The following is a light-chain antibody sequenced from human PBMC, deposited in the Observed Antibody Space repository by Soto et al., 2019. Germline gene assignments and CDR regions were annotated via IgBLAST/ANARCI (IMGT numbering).Light chain of an antibody. V-gene: IGKV1-39*01. CDR2: AAS. CDR1: QSISSY. Sequence: IQMAQSPSSLCASVGYRVTITCRASQSISSYLNWYQQKPGKAPKLLIYAASSLQSGVPSRFSGSGSGTDFTLTISSLQPEDFATYYCQQVNVYPSTFGGGTKV. CDR3: QQVNVYPST. J-gene: IGKJ4*01.